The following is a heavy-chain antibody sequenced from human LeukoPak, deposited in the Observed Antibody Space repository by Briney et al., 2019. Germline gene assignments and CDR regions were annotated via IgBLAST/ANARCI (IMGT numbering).Heavy chain of an antibody. D-gene: IGHD6-13*01. CDR3: ARAAGRYDY. V-gene: IGHV3-74*01. CDR2: INSDGSST. CDR1: GFTFSSYW. Sequence: GGSLRLSCVASGFTFSSYWMHWVRQAPGKGLVWVSRINSDGSSTSYADSVKGRSTIFRDNAKNSLFLQMNSLRAEDSAVYYCARAAGRYDYWGQGTLVTVSS. J-gene: IGHJ4*02.